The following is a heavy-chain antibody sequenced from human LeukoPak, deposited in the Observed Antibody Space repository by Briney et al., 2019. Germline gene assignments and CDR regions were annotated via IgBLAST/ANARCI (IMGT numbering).Heavy chain of an antibody. CDR3: ARDLAVAGTNWYFDL. Sequence: ASVKVSCKASGYTFTSYGISWVRQAPGQGLEWMGWISAYNGNTNYAQKLQGRVTMTTDTSTSTAYMKLRSLRSDDTAVYYCARDLAVAGTNWYFDLWGRGTLVTVSS. V-gene: IGHV1-18*01. CDR1: GYTFTSYG. J-gene: IGHJ2*01. CDR2: ISAYNGNT. D-gene: IGHD6-19*01.